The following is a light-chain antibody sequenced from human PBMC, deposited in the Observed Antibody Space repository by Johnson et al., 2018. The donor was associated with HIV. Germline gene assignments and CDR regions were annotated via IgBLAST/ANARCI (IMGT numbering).Light chain of an antibody. CDR3: GTWDNSLSAV. J-gene: IGLJ1*01. V-gene: IGLV1-51*01. Sequence: QSVLTQSPSVSAAPGQKVTISCSGSSSNIGNNYVSWYQQLPGTAPKLLIYDNNQRPSGIPDRFSGSKSGTSATLGITGLQTGDEADYYCGTWDNSLSAVFGTGTKVTVL. CDR1: SSNIGNNY. CDR2: DNN.